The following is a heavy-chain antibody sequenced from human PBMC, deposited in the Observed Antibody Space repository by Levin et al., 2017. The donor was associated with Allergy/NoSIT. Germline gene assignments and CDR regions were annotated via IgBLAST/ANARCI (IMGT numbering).Heavy chain of an antibody. CDR2: ISTSGGAT. J-gene: IGHJ3*01. V-gene: IGHV3-23*01. CDR3: AKGLTTVTTFHAFDV. D-gene: IGHD4-17*01. CDR1: GFTFSSYA. Sequence: ASVKVSCAASGFTFSSYAMNWVRQAPGKGLEWVSAISTSGGATYYADSVKGRFTISRDNSKNTLYLQMNSLRAEDTAVYYCAKGLTTVTTFHAFDVWGQGTMVTVSS.